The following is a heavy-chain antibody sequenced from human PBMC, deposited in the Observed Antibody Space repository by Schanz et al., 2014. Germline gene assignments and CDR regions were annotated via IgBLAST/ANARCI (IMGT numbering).Heavy chain of an antibody. D-gene: IGHD2-21*02. V-gene: IGHV3-48*04. CDR3: VRERTNYGGNSYFFDH. J-gene: IGHJ4*02. CDR2: VSRSTPDI. CDR1: GFTFTNYA. Sequence: EVELVESGGGLVQPGGSLRLSCAASGFTFTNYAMSWVRQAPGKGLEWVSYVSRSTPDIYYADSVKGRFTVSRDNAKNSVYLQMNGLRVEDTAVYYCVRERTNYGGNSYFFDHWGQGTLVTVSS.